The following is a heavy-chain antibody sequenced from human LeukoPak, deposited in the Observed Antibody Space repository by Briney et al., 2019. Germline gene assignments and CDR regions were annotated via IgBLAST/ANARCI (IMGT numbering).Heavy chain of an antibody. J-gene: IGHJ4*02. CDR2: MNPNSGNT. Sequence: ASVKVSCKASGYTSTSYDINWVRQATGQGLEWMGWMNPNSGNTGYAQKFQGRVTMTRNTSISTAYMELSSLRSEDTAVYYCARGCRPYYYGSGSYSDWGQGTLVTVSS. D-gene: IGHD3-10*01. V-gene: IGHV1-8*01. CDR1: GYTSTSYD. CDR3: ARGCRPYYYGSGSYSD.